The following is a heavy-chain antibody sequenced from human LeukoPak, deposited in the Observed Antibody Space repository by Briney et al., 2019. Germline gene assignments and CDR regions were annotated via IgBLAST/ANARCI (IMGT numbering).Heavy chain of an antibody. D-gene: IGHD2-8*01. Sequence: GGSLRLSCVVSGFTFSNAWMTWVRQAPGKGLEWVAVIWYDGSNKYYADSVKGRFTISRDNSKNTLYLQMNTLRAEDTAVYYCARDPGGVVYFDYWGQGTLVTVSS. CDR2: IWYDGSNK. CDR1: GFTFSNAW. V-gene: IGHV3-33*08. CDR3: ARDPGGVVYFDY. J-gene: IGHJ4*02.